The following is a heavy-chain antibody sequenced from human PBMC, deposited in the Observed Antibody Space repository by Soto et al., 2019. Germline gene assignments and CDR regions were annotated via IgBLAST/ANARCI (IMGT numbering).Heavy chain of an antibody. J-gene: IGHJ6*03. CDR1: GCTFSNYW. CDR3: ARGDYVGGTCYSLAGSVFYHMDV. D-gene: IGHD2-15*01. V-gene: IGHV3-74*02. CDR2: INSDGSVS. Sequence: EVQLLESGGGLVQPGGYLRLSCAASGCTFSNYWMYWVRQAPGKGLEWVSRINSDGSVSSHADSVRGRLTISRDNVKNTLYLHMDSLRAEDTAVYFCARGDYVGGTCYSLAGSVFYHMDVWGKGTTVTVFS.